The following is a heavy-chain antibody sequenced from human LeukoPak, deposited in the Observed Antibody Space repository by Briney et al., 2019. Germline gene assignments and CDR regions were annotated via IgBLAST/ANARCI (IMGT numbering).Heavy chain of an antibody. V-gene: IGHV3-30*03. D-gene: IGHD3-10*01. CDR1: GFTFSSYG. J-gene: IGHJ6*03. CDR3: ARATYYYGSGSYYPSSYYYYMDV. CDR2: ISYDGSNK. Sequence: GGSLRLSCAASGFTFSSYGMHWVRQAPGKGLEWVAVISYDGSNKYYADSVKGRFTISRDNSKNTLYLQMNSLRAEDTAVYYCARATYYYGSGSYYPSSYYYYMDVWGKGTTVTISS.